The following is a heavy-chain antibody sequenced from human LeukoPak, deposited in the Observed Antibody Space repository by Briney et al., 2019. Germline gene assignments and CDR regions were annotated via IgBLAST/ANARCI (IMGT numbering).Heavy chain of an antibody. J-gene: IGHJ6*03. CDR3: TSEGYDYVWGNYRYPHMDV. V-gene: IGHV4-4*07. CDR2: IYTSGST. CDR1: GGSTRSYY. D-gene: IGHD3-16*02. Sequence: SETLSLTCNVSGGSTRSYYWSWIRQSAGKGLEWIGRIYTSGSTNYNPPLKSRVTMSVDSSKTQFSLKLRSVTATDTAVYYCTSEGYDYVWGNYRYPHMDVWGKGTTVTISS.